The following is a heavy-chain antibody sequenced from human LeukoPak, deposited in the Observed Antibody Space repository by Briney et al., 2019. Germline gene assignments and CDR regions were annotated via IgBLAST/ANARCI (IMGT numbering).Heavy chain of an antibody. CDR1: GGSFSGYY. D-gene: IGHD3-3*01. V-gene: IGHV4-34*01. Sequence: PSETLSLTCAVFGGSFSGYYWSWIRQPPGKGLEWIGEINHSGSINYNPSLKSRVTISVDTSKNQFSLKLSSVTAADTAVYYCARGRPYYDFWSGYARESYYMDVWGKGTTVTVSS. J-gene: IGHJ6*03. CDR2: INHSGSI. CDR3: ARGRPYYDFWSGYARESYYMDV.